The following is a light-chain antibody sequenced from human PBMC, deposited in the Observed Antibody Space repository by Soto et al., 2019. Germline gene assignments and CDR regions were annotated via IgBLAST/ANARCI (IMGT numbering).Light chain of an antibody. CDR1: QGISTY. V-gene: IGKV1-39*01. Sequence: DIQMTQSPSSLSESAGDRVTITCRASQGISTYLNWYQQKPGKAPKLLIYAASSLQSGVPSRFSGSGSETEFTLTISSLQPEDFATYSCQQSYSTTWTFGQGTKVDIK. J-gene: IGKJ1*01. CDR2: AAS. CDR3: QQSYSTTWT.